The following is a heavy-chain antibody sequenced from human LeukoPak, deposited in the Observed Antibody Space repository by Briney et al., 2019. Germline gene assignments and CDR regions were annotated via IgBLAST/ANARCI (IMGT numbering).Heavy chain of an antibody. CDR3: ARGWSGGSLDS. CDR2: IKSDGSST. CDR1: GFIFSNYW. Sequence: GGFLRLSCVASGFIFSNYWMYWVRQAPGKGLVWVSRIKSDGSSTIYADSVKGRFTISRDTAKNTLYLQLNSLRAEDTAVYYCARGWSGGSLDSWGQGTLVTVSS. J-gene: IGHJ4*02. V-gene: IGHV3-74*01. D-gene: IGHD2-8*01.